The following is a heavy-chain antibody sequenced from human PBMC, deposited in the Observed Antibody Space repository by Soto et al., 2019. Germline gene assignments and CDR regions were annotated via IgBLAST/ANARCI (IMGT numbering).Heavy chain of an antibody. V-gene: IGHV4-31*03. J-gene: IGHJ5*02. D-gene: IGHD3-9*01. CDR1: GGSINSEDYY. CDR3: AADATGYPFNWFDP. Sequence: PSETLSLTCTVSGGSINSEDYYWSWLRQQPGKGLEWIGYIYYTGYTYYNSSLQSRLNISIDTSQSQFSLQLSSVTAADMAVYFCAADATGYPFNWFDPWGQGIPVTSPQ. CDR2: IYYTGYT.